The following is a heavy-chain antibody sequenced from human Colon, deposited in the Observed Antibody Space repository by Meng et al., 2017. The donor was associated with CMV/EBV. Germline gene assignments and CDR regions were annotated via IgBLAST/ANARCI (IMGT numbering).Heavy chain of an antibody. CDR1: GYTFTGYF. J-gene: IGHJ4*02. CDR2: INPITGGT. Sequence: QGSLVQLGGEVKKPGAQVKVSCKASGYTFTGYFMCWVRQAPGQGLEWLGVINPITGGTNYAQKFQGRVTMTRDTSMNTAYMELSRLRSDDTAVYYCASLSGGDFDYWGQGTLVTVSS. D-gene: IGHD1-26*01. V-gene: IGHV1-2*02. CDR3: ASLSGGDFDY.